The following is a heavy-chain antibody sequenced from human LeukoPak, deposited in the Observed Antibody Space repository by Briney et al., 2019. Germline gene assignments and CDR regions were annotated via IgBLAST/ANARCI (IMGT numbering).Heavy chain of an antibody. CDR1: GGSISAYY. Sequence: SETLSLTCTASGGSISAYYWSWIRQPPGKGLEWIGDVFYTGATNCNPSLESRVTISVDTSKNQFSLNLTSVTAADAAVYYCARLTRHYFVFWGRGTPVAVSS. CDR2: VFYTGAT. V-gene: IGHV4-59*08. J-gene: IGHJ4*02. CDR3: ARLTRHYFVF.